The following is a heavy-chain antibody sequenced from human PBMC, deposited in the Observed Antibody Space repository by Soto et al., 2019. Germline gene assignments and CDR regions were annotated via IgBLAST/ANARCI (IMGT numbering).Heavy chain of an antibody. J-gene: IGHJ4*02. Sequence: PGGSLRRSCAASGFTFSSYAMSWVRQAPGKGLEWVSAISGSGGSTYYADSVKGRFTISRDNSKNTLYLQMNSLRAEDTAVYYCAKTGLQQLAPFDYWGQGTLVTVSS. D-gene: IGHD6-13*01. CDR1: GFTFSSYA. CDR2: ISGSGGST. CDR3: AKTGLQQLAPFDY. V-gene: IGHV3-23*01.